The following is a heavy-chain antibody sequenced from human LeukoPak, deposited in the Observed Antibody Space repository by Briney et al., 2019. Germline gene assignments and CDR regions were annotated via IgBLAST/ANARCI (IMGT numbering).Heavy chain of an antibody. CDR1: GFTFDDYA. V-gene: IGHV3-9*01. J-gene: IGHJ3*02. CDR2: ISWNSGSI. Sequence: GGSLRLSCAASGFTFDDYAMHWVRQAPGKGLEWVSGISWNSGSIGYADSVKGRFTISRDNAKNSLYLQMNSLRAEDTALYYCAKEMIAVAGRGAFDIWGQGTMVTVSS. D-gene: IGHD6-19*01. CDR3: AKEMIAVAGRGAFDI.